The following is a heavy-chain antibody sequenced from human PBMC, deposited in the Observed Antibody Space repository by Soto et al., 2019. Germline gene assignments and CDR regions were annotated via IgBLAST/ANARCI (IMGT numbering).Heavy chain of an antibody. J-gene: IGHJ4*02. CDR3: AGGERKDIVVVRAGRGFDY. CDR2: IIPIFGTA. D-gene: IGHD2-2*01. V-gene: IGHV1-69*01. Sequence: QVQLVQSGAEVKKPGSSVKVSCKASGDTFSSYAISWVRQAPGQGLEWMGGIIPIFGTANYAQKFQGRVTVTADESTSTAYMELSSLRSEDTAGYYCAGGERKDIVVVRAGRGFDYWGQGTLVTVSS. CDR1: GDTFSSYA.